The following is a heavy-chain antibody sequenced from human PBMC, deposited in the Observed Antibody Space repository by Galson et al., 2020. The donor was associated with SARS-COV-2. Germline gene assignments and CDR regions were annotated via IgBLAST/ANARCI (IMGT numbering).Heavy chain of an antibody. CDR3: AKCGGDYYDSSCYYYVCPFDY. D-gene: IGHD3-22*01. J-gene: IGHJ4*02. CDR2: ISWNSGSI. V-gene: IGHV3-9*01. Sequence: GGSLRLSCAASGFTFDDYAMHWVRQAPGKGLEWVSGISWNSGSIGYADSVKGRFTISRDNAKNSLYLQMNSLRAEDTALYYCAKCGGDYYDSSCYYYVCPFDYWGQGTLVTVSS. CDR1: GFTFDDYA.